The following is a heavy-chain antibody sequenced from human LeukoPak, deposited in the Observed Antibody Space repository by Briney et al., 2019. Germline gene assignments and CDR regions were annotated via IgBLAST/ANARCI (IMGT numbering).Heavy chain of an antibody. V-gene: IGHV3-7*01. CDR3: ASHSSSSRYNWFDP. J-gene: IGHJ5*02. Sequence: GGSLRLSCAASGFTFSSYWMSWVRQAPGKRLEWVANIKQDGSEKYYVYSVKGRFTISRDNAKNSLYLQMNSLRAEETAVYYCASHSSSSRYNWFDPWGQGTLVTVSS. CDR1: GFTFSSYW. CDR2: IKQDGSEK. D-gene: IGHD6-6*01.